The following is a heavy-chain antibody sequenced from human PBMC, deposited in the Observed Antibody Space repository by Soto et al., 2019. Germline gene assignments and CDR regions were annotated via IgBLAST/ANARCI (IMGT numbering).Heavy chain of an antibody. Sequence: PSETLSLTCTVSGGSISSYYWSWIRQPPGKGLEWIGYIYYSGSTNYNPSLKSRVTISVDTSKNQFSLKLSSVTAADTAVYYCARDLSSGWYYYGMDVWGQGTTVT. CDR3: ARDLSSGWYYYGMDV. J-gene: IGHJ6*02. D-gene: IGHD6-19*01. CDR1: GGSISSYY. CDR2: IYYSGST. V-gene: IGHV4-59*01.